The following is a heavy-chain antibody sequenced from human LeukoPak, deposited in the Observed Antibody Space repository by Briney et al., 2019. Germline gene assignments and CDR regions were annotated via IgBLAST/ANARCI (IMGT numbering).Heavy chain of an antibody. CDR1: AGSISSSY. CDR2: INTSRST. D-gene: IGHD3-22*01. Sequence: PSENLSITSTPSAGSISSSYWTWARQPAGDELNWIGRINTSRSTNYHSSLKRRVTMSVETSKNRLSLKLSCVTAADTAVYYCARDVVGSGYRHDAYEIWGQGTMVTVSS. V-gene: IGHV4-4*07. J-gene: IGHJ3*02. CDR3: ARDVVGSGYRHDAYEI.